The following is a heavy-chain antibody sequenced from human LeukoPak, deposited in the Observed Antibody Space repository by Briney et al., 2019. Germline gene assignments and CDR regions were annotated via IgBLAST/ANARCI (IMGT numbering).Heavy chain of an antibody. CDR3: ARQGEYDSSGYHPFDY. Sequence: PSETLSLTCTVSGGSISSSSYYWGWIRQPPGKGLEWIGSIYYSGSTYYNPPLKSRVTISVDTSKNQFSLKLSSVTAADTAVYYCARQGEYDSSGYHPFDYWGQGTLVTVSS. D-gene: IGHD3-22*01. V-gene: IGHV4-39*01. CDR2: IYYSGST. J-gene: IGHJ4*02. CDR1: GGSISSSSYY.